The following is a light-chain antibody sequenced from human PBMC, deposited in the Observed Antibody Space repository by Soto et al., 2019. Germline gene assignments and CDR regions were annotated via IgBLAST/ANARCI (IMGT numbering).Light chain of an antibody. J-gene: IGKJ4*01. CDR1: PSLSSY. CDR3: QQRSNWLT. CDR2: DAS. V-gene: IGKV3-11*01. Sequence: EIVLPQSPATLSLSPGERATLSCRASPSLSSYLAWYQQKPGQAPRLLIHDASNRATGIPARFSGSGSWTDFTLTISSLEPEDFAVYSCQQRSNWLTFRGGTKVEIK.